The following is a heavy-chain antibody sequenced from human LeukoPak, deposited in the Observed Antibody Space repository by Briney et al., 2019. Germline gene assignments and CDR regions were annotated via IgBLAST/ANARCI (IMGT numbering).Heavy chain of an antibody. D-gene: IGHD2-21*01. CDR3: ANCASVMLFSHAIDI. CDR2: ISGSGGST. Sequence: GGSLRLSCAASGFXFSSYAMSWVRQPPGKGLEWVSRISGSGGSTYYAYTVKGRFTISRDNSKNPLYLQMTSPRADDTAVYYCANCASVMLFSHAIDIWGQGTMVTVSS. CDR1: GFXFSSYA. V-gene: IGHV3-23*01. J-gene: IGHJ3*02.